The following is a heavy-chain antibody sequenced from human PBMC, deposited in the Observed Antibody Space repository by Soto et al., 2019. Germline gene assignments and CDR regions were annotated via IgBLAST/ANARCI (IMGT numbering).Heavy chain of an antibody. V-gene: IGHV1-46*01. D-gene: IGHD5-12*01. CDR1: GYTFTSFY. J-gene: IGHJ4*02. CDR3: ARAERWLPYLDY. CDR2: INPSGGST. Sequence: AXVKVSCKASGYTFTSFYMHWVRQAPGQGLEWMGIINPSGGSTSYAQKFQGRVTMTRDTSTSTVYMELSSLRSEDTAVYYCARAERWLPYLDYWGQGTLVTVSS.